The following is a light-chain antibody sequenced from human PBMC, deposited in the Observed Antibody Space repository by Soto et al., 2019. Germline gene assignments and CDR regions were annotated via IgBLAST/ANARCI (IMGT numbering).Light chain of an antibody. Sequence: QSVLTQPPSVSGAPGQRVTISCTGSSSNIGAGYDVHWYQQLPGTAPKLLIYGNSIRPSVVPDRFSGSKSDTSASLAITGLQAEDEADYYCQSYDSSLSGWVFGGGTKLTVL. CDR2: GNS. CDR3: QSYDSSLSGWV. J-gene: IGLJ3*02. V-gene: IGLV1-40*01. CDR1: SSNIGAGYD.